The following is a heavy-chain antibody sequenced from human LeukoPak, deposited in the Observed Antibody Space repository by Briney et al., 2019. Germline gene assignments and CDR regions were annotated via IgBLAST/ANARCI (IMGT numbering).Heavy chain of an antibody. D-gene: IGHD4-17*01. J-gene: IGHJ4*02. CDR1: GFTFSSYA. Sequence: GGSLRLSCAASGFTFSSYAMSWVRQAPGKGLEWVSAISGSGGSTYYADSVKGRFTISRDNSKNTLYLQMSSLRSEDTAVYYCARRAAGDYEFDYWGQGTLVTVSS. CDR3: ARRAAGDYEFDY. V-gene: IGHV3-23*01. CDR2: ISGSGGST.